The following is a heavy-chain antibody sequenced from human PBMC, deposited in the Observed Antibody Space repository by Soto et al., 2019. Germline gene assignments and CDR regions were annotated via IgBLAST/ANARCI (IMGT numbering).Heavy chain of an antibody. Sequence: PSETLSLTCTVSGGSISSYYWSWIRQPPGKGLEWIGYIYYSGSTNYNPSLKSRVTISVDTSKNQFSLKLSSVTAADTAVYYCARDLKLSVSRGFDPWGQGXLVTVSS. J-gene: IGHJ5*02. V-gene: IGHV4-59*01. CDR2: IYYSGST. CDR3: ARDLKLSVSRGFDP. CDR1: GGSISSYY. D-gene: IGHD1-7*01.